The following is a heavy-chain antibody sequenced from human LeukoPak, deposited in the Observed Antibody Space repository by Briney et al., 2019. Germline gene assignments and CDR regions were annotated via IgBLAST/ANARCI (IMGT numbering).Heavy chain of an antibody. J-gene: IGHJ4*01. CDR3: AKVRGTLSSHFFFDH. V-gene: IGHV3-9*01. D-gene: IGHD1-1*01. CDR2: ISYNGAFI. CDR1: GFSFGEYA. Sequence: GGSLRLSCAASGFSFGEYAMHWVRQAPGKGLEWLSIISYNGAFIDYADSVKGRFTVSRDNAENSLFLHMNSLRPEDTAFYYCAKVRGTLSSHFFFDHWGQGIRVTVSS.